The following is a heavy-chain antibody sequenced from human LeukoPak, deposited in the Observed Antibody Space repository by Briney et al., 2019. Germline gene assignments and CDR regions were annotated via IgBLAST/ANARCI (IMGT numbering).Heavy chain of an antibody. D-gene: IGHD2-21*02. CDR2: ISTSSTYI. V-gene: IGHV3-21*06. J-gene: IGHJ4*02. CDR3: ARDRCSNSDCPSDY. CDR1: GFTFGIHG. Sequence: PGGSLRLSCVGSGFTFGIHGMNWVRQAPGKGLEWVSFISTSSTYIKYADSLKGRFTVSRDNVKSSLYLQMSSLTAEDTAVYYCARDRCSNSDCPSDYWGQGTLVTVSS.